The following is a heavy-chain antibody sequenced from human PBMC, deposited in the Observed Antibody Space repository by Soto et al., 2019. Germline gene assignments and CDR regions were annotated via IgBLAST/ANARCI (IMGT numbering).Heavy chain of an antibody. V-gene: IGHV3-21*01. CDR3: ARDFHLEAFDI. Sequence: VGSLRLSCAASGFTFSSYSMNWVRQAPGKGLEWVSSISSSSSYIYYADSVKGRFTISRDNAKNSLYLQMNSLRAEDTAVYYCARDFHLEAFDIWGQGTMVTVSS. CDR1: GFTFSSYS. J-gene: IGHJ3*02. CDR2: ISSSSSYI.